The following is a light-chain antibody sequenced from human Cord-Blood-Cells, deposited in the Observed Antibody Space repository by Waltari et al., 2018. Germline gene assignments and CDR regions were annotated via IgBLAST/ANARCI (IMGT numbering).Light chain of an antibody. CDR3: QQYNSYYT. Sequence: DIQMTQSPSTLSASVVDRVTITCRAGQSISSWLAWYQKTPGKAHKLLIYDATMLESGVPSRFSGSGSRAEFPLTISSLQPDDFANYYCQQYNSYYTFGQGTKLEIK. CDR2: DAT. J-gene: IGKJ2*01. CDR1: QSISSW. V-gene: IGKV1-5*01.